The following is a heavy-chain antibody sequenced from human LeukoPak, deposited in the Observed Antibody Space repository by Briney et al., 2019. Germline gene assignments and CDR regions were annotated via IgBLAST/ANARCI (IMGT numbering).Heavy chain of an antibody. CDR3: TTYFTVYTSGFDY. V-gene: IGHV3-15*01. CDR2: IKSHRDGTTT. D-gene: IGHD4-17*01. Sequence: PGGSLRLSCTASGFDFSDAWMSWARQAPGKGLEWVVRIKSHRDGTTTDYSAPVKGRFTVSRDDSKNTLYLQLDSLKTEDTGFYYCTTYFTVYTSGFDYWGHGTLVTVSS. J-gene: IGHJ4*01. CDR1: GFDFSDAW.